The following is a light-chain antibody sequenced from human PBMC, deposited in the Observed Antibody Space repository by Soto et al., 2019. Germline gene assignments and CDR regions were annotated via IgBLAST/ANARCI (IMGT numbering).Light chain of an antibody. J-gene: IGLJ3*02. CDR3: SSYTGTSPPLV. V-gene: IGLV2-14*02. CDR1: SSDVGSYNL. CDR2: EVS. Sequence: QSALTQPASVSGSPGQSITISCTGTSSDVGSYNLVSWYQQHPGKAPKLMISEVSNRPSGVSNRFSGSKSGNTASLTISGLQAEDEADYYCSSYTGTSPPLVFGGATKLTVL.